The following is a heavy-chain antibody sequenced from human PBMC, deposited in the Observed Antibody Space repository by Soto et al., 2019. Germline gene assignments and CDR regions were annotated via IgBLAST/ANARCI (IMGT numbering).Heavy chain of an antibody. CDR3: VRGPIVVVPAAAYWYFDL. CDR2: IYYSGST. D-gene: IGHD2-2*01. CDR1: GGSVSSGSYY. Sequence: QVQLQESGPGLVKPSETLSLTCTVSGGSVSSGSYYWSRIRQPPGKGLEWIGYIYYSGSTNYNPSLKSRVTISGDTSKNQFSLKLSSVTAADTAVYYCVRGPIVVVPAAAYWYFDLWGRGTLVTVSS. V-gene: IGHV4-61*01. J-gene: IGHJ2*01.